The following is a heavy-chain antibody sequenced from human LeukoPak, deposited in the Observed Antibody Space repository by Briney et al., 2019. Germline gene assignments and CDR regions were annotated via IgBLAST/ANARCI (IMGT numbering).Heavy chain of an antibody. CDR2: ISSTGSTI. V-gene: IGHV3-48*01. D-gene: IGHD6-13*01. J-gene: IGHJ4*02. Sequence: GGSLRLSCAASGFTFSSYSMNWVRQAPGKGLEWVSYISSTGSTIYYADSVKGRFTTSRDNAKNSLYLQMNSLRAEDTAVYYCARDSIAAANDYWGQGTLVTVSS. CDR1: GFTFSSYS. CDR3: ARDSIAAANDY.